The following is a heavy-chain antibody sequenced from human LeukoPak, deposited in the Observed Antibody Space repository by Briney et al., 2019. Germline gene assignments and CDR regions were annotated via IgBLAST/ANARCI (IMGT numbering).Heavy chain of an antibody. CDR2: ISSSGSTI. V-gene: IGHV3-11*01. J-gene: IGHJ4*02. CDR3: ATAIPATAIPHYFDY. CDR1: GFTFSDYY. Sequence: PGGSLRLSCAASGFTFSDYYMSWIRQAPGKGLEWVSYISSSGSTIYYADSVKGRFTISRDNAKNSLYLQMNSLRAEDTAVYYCATAIPATAIPHYFDYWGQGTLVTVSS. D-gene: IGHD2-2*02.